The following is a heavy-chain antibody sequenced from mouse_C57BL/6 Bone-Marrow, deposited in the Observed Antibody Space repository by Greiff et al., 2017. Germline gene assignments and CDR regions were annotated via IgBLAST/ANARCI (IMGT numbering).Heavy chain of an antibody. V-gene: IGHV6-3*01. Sequence: EVKLQESGGGLVQPGGSLKLSCVASGFTFSNYWMNWVRQSPEKGLEWVAQIRLKSDNYATHYAESVKGRFTISRDDSKSSVYLQMNNLRAEDTGIYYCTVKYLLWLRRRYFDVWGTGTTVTVSS. D-gene: IGHD2-2*01. J-gene: IGHJ1*03. CDR3: TVKYLLWLRRRYFDV. CDR2: IRLKSDNYAT. CDR1: GFTFSNYW.